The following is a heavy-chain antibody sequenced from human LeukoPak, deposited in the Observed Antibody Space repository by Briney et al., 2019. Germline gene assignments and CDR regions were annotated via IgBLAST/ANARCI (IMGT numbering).Heavy chain of an antibody. D-gene: IGHD6-19*01. V-gene: IGHV1-69*01. CDR1: GGTFSSYA. CDR2: IIPIFGTA. CDR3: ARGLDSSGWSELGFDY. J-gene: IGHJ4*02. Sequence: ASVKVSCKASGGTFSSYAISWVRQAPGQGLEWMGGIIPIFGTANYAQKFQGRVTITADESTSTAYMELSSLRSEDTAVYYCARGLDSSGWSELGFDYWGQGTLVTVSS.